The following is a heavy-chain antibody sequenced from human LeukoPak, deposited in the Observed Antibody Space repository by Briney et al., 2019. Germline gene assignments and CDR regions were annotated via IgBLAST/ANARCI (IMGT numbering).Heavy chain of an antibody. Sequence: PGGSLRLSCAASGFTFSDYYMSWIRQAPGKGLEWVSYISSSGSTIYYADSVKGRFTIPRDNAKNSMDLQMNSLRAEDTAVYYCARVWYSGSYPVDYWGQGTLVTVPS. CDR2: ISSSGSTI. CDR1: GFTFSDYY. V-gene: IGHV3-11*01. D-gene: IGHD1-26*01. CDR3: ARVWYSGSYPVDY. J-gene: IGHJ4*02.